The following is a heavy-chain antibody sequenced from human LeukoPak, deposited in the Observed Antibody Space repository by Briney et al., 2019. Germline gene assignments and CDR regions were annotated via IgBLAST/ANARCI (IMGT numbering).Heavy chain of an antibody. CDR3: ARGGIVGVEYFAY. CDR1: GGSFSGYY. CDR2: INHSGST. V-gene: IGHV4-34*01. D-gene: IGHD3-3*01. Sequence: SETLSLTCAVYGGSFSGYYWSWIRQPPGKGLEWIGEINHSGSTNYNPSLKSRVTISVDTSKNQFALKLSSVTAADTAVYYCARGGIVGVEYFAYWGGGTRVTVSS. J-gene: IGHJ4*02.